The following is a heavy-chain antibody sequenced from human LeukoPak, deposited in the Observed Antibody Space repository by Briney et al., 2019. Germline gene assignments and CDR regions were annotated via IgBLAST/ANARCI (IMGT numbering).Heavy chain of an antibody. D-gene: IGHD4-17*01. J-gene: IGHJ3*02. CDR3: AGINDYGDPTGAFDI. CDR2: ISGSGGST. CDR1: GFTFSSYA. V-gene: IGHV3-23*01. Sequence: GGSLRLSCAASGFTFSSYAMSWVRQAPGKGLEWVSAISGSGGSTYYADSVKGRFTTSRDNSKNTLYLQMNSLRAEDTAVYYCAGINDYGDPTGAFDIWGQGTMVTVSS.